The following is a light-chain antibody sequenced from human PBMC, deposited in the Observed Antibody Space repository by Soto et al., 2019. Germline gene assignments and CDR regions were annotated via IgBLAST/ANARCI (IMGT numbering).Light chain of an antibody. CDR1: QSISSD. CDR3: LQYNTWQT. Sequence: EIVMTQSPATLSVSPGERATLSCRTSQSISSDLAWYQQKPGQPPRLLIHSASTRATGIPARFTGSGSGTEFALTISGLQSEDFAFYYCLQYNTWQTFGQGTKVDIK. V-gene: IGKV3-15*01. J-gene: IGKJ1*01. CDR2: SAS.